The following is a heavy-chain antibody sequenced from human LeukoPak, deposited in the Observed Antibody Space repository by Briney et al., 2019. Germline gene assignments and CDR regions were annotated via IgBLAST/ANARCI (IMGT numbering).Heavy chain of an antibody. V-gene: IGHV3-23*01. D-gene: IGHD4-17*01. Sequence: GESLRLSCAASAFTFSSSAMTWVRQVPGKGLEWVSTIGGGGSTFYADSVKGRFTISRDNSKHTLYLQMNSLRAEDTALYYCAKREITVTRWAFDTWGQGTMVTVSS. CDR2: IGGGGST. CDR1: AFTFSSSA. CDR3: AKREITVTRWAFDT. J-gene: IGHJ3*02.